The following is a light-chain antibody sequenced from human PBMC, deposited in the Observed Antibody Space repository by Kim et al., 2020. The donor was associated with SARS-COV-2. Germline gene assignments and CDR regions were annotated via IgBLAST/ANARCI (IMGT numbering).Light chain of an antibody. CDR1: RNDVGAYNF. CDR3: SAYTSISTVV. CDR2: DVN. V-gene: IGLV2-14*03. Sequence: GQSSTISSTGTRNDVGAYNFVSCYQQHPDKAPRLIIYDVNKRPSGVSDRFFGSKSGNTASLTISGLQAEDEADYYCSAYTSISTVVFGGGTQLTVL. J-gene: IGLJ3*02.